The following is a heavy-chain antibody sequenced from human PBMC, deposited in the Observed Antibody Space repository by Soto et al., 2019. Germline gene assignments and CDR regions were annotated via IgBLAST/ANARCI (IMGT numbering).Heavy chain of an antibody. V-gene: IGHV3-11*06. D-gene: IGHD3-22*01. Sequence: QVYLVESGGGLVKPGGSLRLSCVTSGFPFGDFDMSWMRQAPGKGLEWVSHINSRSTYTNYADSVKGRFTVSRDNAKNSLSLQMNSLRVEDTAVYYCARDLEGYYADLWGQGTLVTVSP. J-gene: IGHJ5*02. CDR2: INSRSTYT. CDR3: ARDLEGYYADL. CDR1: GFPFGDFD.